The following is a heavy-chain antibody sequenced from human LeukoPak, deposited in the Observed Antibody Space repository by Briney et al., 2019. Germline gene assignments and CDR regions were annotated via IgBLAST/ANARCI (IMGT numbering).Heavy chain of an antibody. CDR3: AKDLYSRDGYRVVDY. V-gene: IGHV3-9*01. Sequence: GRSLRLSCAASGFTFDDYAMHWVRQAPGKGLEWVSGISWNSGGIGYADSVKGRITISRDNAKNSLYLQMNSLRAEDTALYYCAKDLYSRDGYRVVDYWGQGTLVTVSS. D-gene: IGHD5-24*01. CDR1: GFTFDDYA. CDR2: ISWNSGGI. J-gene: IGHJ4*02.